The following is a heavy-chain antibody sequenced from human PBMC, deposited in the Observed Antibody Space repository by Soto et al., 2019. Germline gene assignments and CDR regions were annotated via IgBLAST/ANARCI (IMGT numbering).Heavy chain of an antibody. CDR2: INPNSGGT. CDR3: ARGVTTPYYYYYMDV. J-gene: IGHJ6*03. Sequence: GASVKVSCKGSGYTFTGYYMHRGRQAPGQGLEWMGWINPNSGGTNYAQKFQGWVTMTRDTSISTAYMELSRLRSDDTAVYYCARGVTTPYYYYYMDVWGKGTTVTVSS. CDR1: GYTFTGYY. V-gene: IGHV1-2*04. D-gene: IGHD4-17*01.